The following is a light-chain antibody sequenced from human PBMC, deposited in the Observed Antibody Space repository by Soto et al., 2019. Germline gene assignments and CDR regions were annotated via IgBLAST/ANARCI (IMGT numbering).Light chain of an antibody. V-gene: IGLV2-23*02. CDR2: EVN. CDR1: SSNVGSYKL. Sequence: QSALTQPASVSGSPGQSITISCTGTSSNVGSYKLVSWFQQHPGKAPKLMIFEVNKRPSGVSNRFSGSKSGNTASLTISGLKVEDEADYYFCSSGGSPTYVFGTGTTLTVL. CDR3: CSSGGSPTYV. J-gene: IGLJ1*01.